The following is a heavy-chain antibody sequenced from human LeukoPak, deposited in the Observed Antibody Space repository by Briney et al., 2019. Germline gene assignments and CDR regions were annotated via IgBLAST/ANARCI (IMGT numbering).Heavy chain of an antibody. CDR2: ISSSSSYI. D-gene: IGHD2-15*01. J-gene: IGHJ4*02. Sequence: GGSLRLSCAASGFTFSSYSMNWVRQAPGKGLEWVSSISSSSSYIYYADSVKGRFNISRDNAKNSLYLQMNSLRAEDTAVYYCARHSGHDFDYWGQGTLVTVSS. CDR1: GFTFSSYS. V-gene: IGHV3-21*01. CDR3: ARHSGHDFDY.